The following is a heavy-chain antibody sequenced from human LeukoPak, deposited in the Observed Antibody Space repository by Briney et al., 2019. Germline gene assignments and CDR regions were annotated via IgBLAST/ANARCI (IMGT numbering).Heavy chain of an antibody. CDR2: IIPIFGTA. CDR3: ARFGNSWMDY. D-gene: IGHD6-13*01. J-gene: IGHJ4*02. CDR1: GHIFTTHY. V-gene: IGHV1-69*13. Sequence: GASVKVSCKTSGHIFTTHYIHWMRQAPGQGLEWMGGIIPIFGTANYAQKFQGRVTITADESTSTAYMELSSLRSEDTAVYYCARFGNSWMDYWGQGTLVTVSS.